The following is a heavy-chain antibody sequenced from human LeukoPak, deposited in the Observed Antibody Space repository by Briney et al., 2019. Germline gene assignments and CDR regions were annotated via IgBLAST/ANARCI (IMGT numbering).Heavy chain of an antibody. CDR3: AKDLVRDCSGGSCYGIDY. Sequence: GMSLRLSCAASGLTFSGYGMHWVRQAPGKGLEWVAVISYDGSNKYYADSVKGRFTISRDNSKNTLYLQMNSLRAEDTAVYYCAKDLVRDCSGGSCYGIDYWGQGTLVTVSS. J-gene: IGHJ4*02. D-gene: IGHD2-15*01. CDR1: GLTFSGYG. V-gene: IGHV3-30*18. CDR2: ISYDGSNK.